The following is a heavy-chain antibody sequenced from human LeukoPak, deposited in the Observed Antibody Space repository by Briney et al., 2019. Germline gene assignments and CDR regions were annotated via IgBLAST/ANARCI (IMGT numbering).Heavy chain of an antibody. V-gene: IGHV4-30-4*01. Sequence: PSETLSLTCTVSGGSISSGDYYWRWIRQPPGKGLEWIGYIYNNGRTYYNPSLKSRVTISVDTSNNLYSLKVSSVTAADAAVYYCARGRSSSWSSFDYWGQGTLVTVSS. CDR2: IYNNGRT. J-gene: IGHJ4*02. CDR1: GGSISSGDYY. D-gene: IGHD6-13*01. CDR3: ARGRSSSWSSFDY.